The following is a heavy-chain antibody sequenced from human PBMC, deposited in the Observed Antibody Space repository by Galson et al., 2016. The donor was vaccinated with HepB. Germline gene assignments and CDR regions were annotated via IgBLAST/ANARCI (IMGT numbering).Heavy chain of an antibody. V-gene: IGHV3-7*03. CDR3: ARKGGIYSPWGY. CDR1: GFTFSTYG. J-gene: IGHJ4*02. Sequence: SLRLSCAESGFTFSTYGMSWVRQAPGKGLERVANIKQDGNEKYYVDSVKGRFTISRDNAKNSMYLQMNSLRAEDTAVYYCARKGGIYSPWGYWGQGTLVTVSS. CDR2: IKQDGNEK. D-gene: IGHD3-10*01.